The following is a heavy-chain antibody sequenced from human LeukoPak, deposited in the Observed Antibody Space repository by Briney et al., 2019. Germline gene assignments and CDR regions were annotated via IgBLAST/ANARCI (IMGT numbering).Heavy chain of an antibody. D-gene: IGHD3-10*01. CDR1: GGSISSYY. CDR3: ARDLGITMVRGVIRTSWEVVNAFDI. CDR2: IYYSGST. Sequence: SETLSLTCTVSGGSISSYYWSWIRQPPGKGLEWIGYIYYSGSTNYNPSLKSRVTISVDTSKNQFSLKLSSVTAADTAVYYCARDLGITMVRGVIRTSWEVVNAFDIWGQGTMVTVSS. V-gene: IGHV4-59*12. J-gene: IGHJ3*02.